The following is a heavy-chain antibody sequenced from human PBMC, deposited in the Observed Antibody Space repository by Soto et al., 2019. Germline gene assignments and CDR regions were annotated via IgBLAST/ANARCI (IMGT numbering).Heavy chain of an antibody. CDR3: AKDPPLRPAAGEPQYFQH. D-gene: IGHD6-13*01. V-gene: IGHV3-23*01. J-gene: IGHJ1*01. Sequence: GGSLRLSCAASGFTFSSYAMSWVRHAPGKGLAWVSAISGSGGSTYYAPSVKGRFTISRDNSQNSLYLQMNSLRAEHTAVYYFAKDPPLRPAAGEPQYFQHWGQGTLVTVSS. CDR1: GFTFSSYA. CDR2: ISGSGGST.